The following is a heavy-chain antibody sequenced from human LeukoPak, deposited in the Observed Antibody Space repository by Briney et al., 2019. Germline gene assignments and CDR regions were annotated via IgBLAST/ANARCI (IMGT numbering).Heavy chain of an antibody. CDR1: GGTFSSYA. J-gene: IGHJ5*02. CDR3: ARVSDSSSWYGWFDP. V-gene: IGHV1-69*04. Sequence: EASVKVSCKASGGTFSSYAISWVRQAPGQGLEWMGRIIPILGIANYAQKFQGRVTITADKSTSTAYMKLSSLRSEDTAVYYCARVSDSSSWYGWFDPWGQGTLVTVSS. CDR2: IIPILGIA. D-gene: IGHD6-13*01.